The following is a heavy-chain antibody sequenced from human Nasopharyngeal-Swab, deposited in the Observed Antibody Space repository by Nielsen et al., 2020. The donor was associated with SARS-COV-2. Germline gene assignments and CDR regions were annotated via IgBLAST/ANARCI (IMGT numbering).Heavy chain of an antibody. Sequence: GSLRLSCAASGFTFSSYSMNWVRQAPGKGLEWVSSISSSSSYIYYADSVKGRFTISRDNAKNSLYLQMNSLRAEDTAVYYCARSGELRFLEWLNTRPDYWGQGTLVTVSS. V-gene: IGHV3-21*01. J-gene: IGHJ4*02. CDR2: ISSSSSYI. CDR1: GFTFSSYS. D-gene: IGHD3-3*01. CDR3: ARSGELRFLEWLNTRPDY.